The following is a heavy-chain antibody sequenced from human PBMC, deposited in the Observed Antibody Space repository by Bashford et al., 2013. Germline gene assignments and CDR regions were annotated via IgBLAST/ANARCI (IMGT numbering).Heavy chain of an antibody. D-gene: IGHD2-2*01. CDR2: SITWEH. V-gene: IGHV4-59*01. J-gene: IGHJ6*02. Sequence: WIASPHGRDWSGLDISITWEHQLQPLPSKSRVTISVDTSKNQFSLKLSSVTAADTAVYYCARGISAAIFGMDVWGQGTTVTVSS. CDR3: ARGISAAIFGMDV.